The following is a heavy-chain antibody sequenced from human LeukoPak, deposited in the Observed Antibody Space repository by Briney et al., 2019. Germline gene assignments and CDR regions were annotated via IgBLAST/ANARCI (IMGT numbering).Heavy chain of an antibody. J-gene: IGHJ4*02. CDR1: GGSISSYY. CDR3: ARVFATPEDDY. D-gene: IGHD3-16*01. CDR2: IYYSGST. Sequence: PSETLSLTCTVSGGSISSYYWSWIRQPPGKGLEWIGYIYYSGSTNYNPSLKSRVTISVDTSKNQFSLKLSSVTAADTAVYYCARVFATPEDDYWGQGTLVTVSS. V-gene: IGHV4-59*01.